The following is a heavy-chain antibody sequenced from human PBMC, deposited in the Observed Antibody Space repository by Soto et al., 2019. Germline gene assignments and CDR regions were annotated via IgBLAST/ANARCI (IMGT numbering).Heavy chain of an antibody. D-gene: IGHD6-13*01. CDR3: ARALSGYSSRNIDY. Sequence: ASVKVSCKASGYTFTSYGISWVRQAPGQGLEWMGWISTYNGNTKYAQKLQGRVTMTTDTSTSTAYMELRSLRSDDTAVYYCARALSGYSSRNIDYWGQGTLVTVSS. CDR2: ISTYNGNT. CDR1: GYTFTSYG. J-gene: IGHJ4*02. V-gene: IGHV1-18*01.